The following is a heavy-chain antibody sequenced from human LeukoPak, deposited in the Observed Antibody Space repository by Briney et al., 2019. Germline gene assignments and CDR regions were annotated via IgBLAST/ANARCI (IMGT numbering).Heavy chain of an antibody. V-gene: IGHV4-59*08. CDR3: ARRISSGYSDAFDI. J-gene: IGHJ3*02. CDR1: GGSISPYY. CDR2: IYYSGST. Sequence: SETLSLTCTVSGGSISPYYWSWIRQPPGKGLEWIGYIYYSGSTNYNPSLKSRVTISVDTSKNQFSLKLSSVTAADTAVYYCARRISSGYSDAFDIWGQGTMVTVSS. D-gene: IGHD3-22*01.